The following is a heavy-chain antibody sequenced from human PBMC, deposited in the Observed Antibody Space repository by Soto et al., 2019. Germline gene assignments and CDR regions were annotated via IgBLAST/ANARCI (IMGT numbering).Heavy chain of an antibody. CDR1: GYTFTGYY. Sequence: ASVKVSCKASGYTFTGYYMHWVRQAPGQGLEWMGWINPNSGGTNYAQKFQGWVTMARDTSISTAYMELSRLRSEDTAVYYCARDGATPDDGAHLDYWGQGTLVTVSS. CDR2: INPNSGGT. D-gene: IGHD1-1*01. CDR3: ARDGATPDDGAHLDY. V-gene: IGHV1-2*04. J-gene: IGHJ4*02.